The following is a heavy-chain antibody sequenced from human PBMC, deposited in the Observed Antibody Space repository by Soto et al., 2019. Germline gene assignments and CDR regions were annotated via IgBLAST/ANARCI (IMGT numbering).Heavy chain of an antibody. V-gene: IGHV4-30-2*01. CDR3: ARGSDGVWNWFDP. Sequence: SETLPLTCAVSGGSISSGFYSWSWIRKPPGQGLEWIGYIYNSGNTYYNPSLMSRVTISVDRSQNQFSLKLSSLTAADTAVYYCARGSDGVWNWFDPLGQGTHVTVCS. D-gene: IGHD2-8*01. J-gene: IGHJ5*02. CDR1: GGSISSGFYS. CDR2: IYNSGNT.